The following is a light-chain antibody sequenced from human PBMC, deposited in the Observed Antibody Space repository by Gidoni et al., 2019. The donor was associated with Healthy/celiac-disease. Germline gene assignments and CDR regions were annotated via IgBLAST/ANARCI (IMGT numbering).Light chain of an antibody. Sequence: SYELTQPPSVSGSQRQTARITCSADALPNQYAYWYQQKPGPAPVLVLYKDSDRPSGFPCRFSGSSSGTAVTLTISGVQSEDVADYYCQSAGVFGGGTKLTVL. CDR3: QSAGV. V-gene: IGLV3-25*03. CDR1: ALPNQY. J-gene: IGLJ3*02. CDR2: KDS.